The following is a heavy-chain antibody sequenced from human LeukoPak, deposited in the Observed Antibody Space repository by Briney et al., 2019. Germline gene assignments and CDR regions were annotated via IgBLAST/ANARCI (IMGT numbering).Heavy chain of an antibody. CDR3: ARDRYYYYGMDV. J-gene: IGHJ6*02. Sequence: SGTLSLTCTVSGGSISSYYWSWIRQPPGKGLEWIGYIYYSGSTNYNPSLKSRVTISVDTSKNQFSLKLSSVTAADTDVYYCARDRYYYYGMDVWGQGTTVTVSS. CDR1: GGSISSYY. CDR2: IYYSGST. V-gene: IGHV4-59*01.